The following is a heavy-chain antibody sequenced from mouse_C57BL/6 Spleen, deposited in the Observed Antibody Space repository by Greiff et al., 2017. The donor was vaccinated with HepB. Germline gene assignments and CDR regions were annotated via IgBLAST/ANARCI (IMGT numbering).Heavy chain of an antibody. J-gene: IGHJ3*01. CDR1: GYTFTSYW. Sequence: QVQLKLPGAELVRPGSSVKLSCKASGYTFTSYWMDWVKQRPGQGLEWIGNIYPSDSETHYNQKFKDKATLTVDKSSSTAYMQLSSLTSEDSAVYYCARREGSGYGFAYWGQGTLVTVSA. CDR3: ARREGSGYGFAY. CDR2: IYPSDSET. D-gene: IGHD3-2*02. V-gene: IGHV1-61*01.